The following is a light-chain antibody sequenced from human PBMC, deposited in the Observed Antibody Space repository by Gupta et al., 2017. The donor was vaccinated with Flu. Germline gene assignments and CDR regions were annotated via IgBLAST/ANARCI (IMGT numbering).Light chain of an antibody. V-gene: IGLV1-40*01. CDR1: SSNIGAGYD. J-gene: IGLJ1*01. CDR2: GNS. Sequence: QSVLTQPPSVSGAPGQRVTISCTGSSSNIGAGYDVHWYQQLPGTAPKLLSYGNSNRPSGVPDRFSGSKSGTSASLAITGLQAEDEADYYGQSYDSSLSGLYVFGTGTKVTV. CDR3: QSYDSSLSGLYV.